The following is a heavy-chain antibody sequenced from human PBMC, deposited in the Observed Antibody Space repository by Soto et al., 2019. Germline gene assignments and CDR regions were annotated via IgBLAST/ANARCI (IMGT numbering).Heavy chain of an antibody. Sequence: ASVKVSCKASGYRFTNYAMHWVRQAPGQRLEWMGWINGGNGNTKYSEKFQGRVTITRDTSARTAYMELGSLRSEDTAVYYCARGGSLWFGELSAYYYGMDVWGHGTTVTVSS. J-gene: IGHJ6*02. D-gene: IGHD3-10*01. CDR3: ARGGSLWFGELSAYYYGMDV. CDR2: INGGNGNT. CDR1: GYRFTNYA. V-gene: IGHV1-3*01.